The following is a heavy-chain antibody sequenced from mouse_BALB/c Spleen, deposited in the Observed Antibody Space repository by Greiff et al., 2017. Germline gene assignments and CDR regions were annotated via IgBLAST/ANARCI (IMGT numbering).Heavy chain of an antibody. CDR2: ISSGGSYT. V-gene: IGHV5-9-3*01. CDR3: ARDGKILFDY. CDR1: GFTFSSYA. D-gene: IGHD2-1*01. J-gene: IGHJ2*01. Sequence: EVQRVESGGGLVKPGGSLKLSCAASGFTFSSYAMSWVRQTPEKRLEWVATISSGGSYTYYPDSVKGRFTISRDNAKNTLYLQMSSLRSEDTAMYYCARDGKILFDYWGQGTTLTVSS.